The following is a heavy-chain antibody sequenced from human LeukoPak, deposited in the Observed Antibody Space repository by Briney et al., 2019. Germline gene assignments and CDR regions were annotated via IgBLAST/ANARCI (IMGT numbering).Heavy chain of an antibody. CDR1: GFTFSSYG. CDR2: IRYDGSNK. Sequence: PGGSLRLSCAASGFTFSSYGMHWVRQAPGKGLEWVAFIRYDGSNKYYADSVKGRFTISRDNSKNTLYLQMNSLRAEDTAVYYCAKDHGGEDIVGATTWYFGYWGQGTLVTVSS. CDR3: AKDHGGEDIVGATTWYFGY. J-gene: IGHJ4*02. V-gene: IGHV3-30*02. D-gene: IGHD1-26*01.